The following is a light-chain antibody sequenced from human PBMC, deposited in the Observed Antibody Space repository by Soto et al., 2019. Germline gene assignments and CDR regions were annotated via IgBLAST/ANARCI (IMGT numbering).Light chain of an antibody. CDR2: GAS. J-gene: IGKJ2*01. CDR3: QQYGTSPQT. Sequence: EIVLTQSPGTLSLSPGERATLSCRASQSLSSSYLAWYQQKPGQAPRRLIYGASSRATGIPDRFSGSGSGTDFTLTVSRLDPEYFAVYYCQQYGTSPQTFGQGTKLEIK. V-gene: IGKV3-20*01. CDR1: QSLSSSY.